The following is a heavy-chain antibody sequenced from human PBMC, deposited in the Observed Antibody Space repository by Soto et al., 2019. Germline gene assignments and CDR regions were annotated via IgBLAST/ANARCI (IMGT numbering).Heavy chain of an antibody. J-gene: IGHJ6*03. CDR3: GREFPYSYDRHYYYYMDV. V-gene: IGHV3-48*01. D-gene: IGHD5-18*01. Sequence: GGSLRLSCAASGFTFSSYTMNWVRQTPGKGLEWVSYISLSSSSIFYSDSVKGRFTISRDNAKNSLYLQMNSLRAEDTAVYYCGREFPYSYDRHYYYYMDVWGKGTTVTVSS. CDR2: ISLSSSSI. CDR1: GFTFSSYT.